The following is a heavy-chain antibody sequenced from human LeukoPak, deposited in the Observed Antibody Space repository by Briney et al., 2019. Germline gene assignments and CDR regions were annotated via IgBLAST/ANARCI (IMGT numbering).Heavy chain of an antibody. CDR2: IWYDGSNK. Sequence: GGSLRLSCAASGFTPTSYGMHWVRQAPGKGLGCVAVIWYDGSNKYSADSVKGRVTISRDNSKNTLYLQINSLRAEDTAVYDCASPYYYGSGTHDREFDYWGQGTLVTVSS. CDR3: ASPYYYGSGTHDREFDY. V-gene: IGHV3-33*01. CDR1: GFTPTSYG. D-gene: IGHD3-10*01. J-gene: IGHJ4*02.